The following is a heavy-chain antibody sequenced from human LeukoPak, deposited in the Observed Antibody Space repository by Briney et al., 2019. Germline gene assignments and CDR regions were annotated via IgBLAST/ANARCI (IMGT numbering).Heavy chain of an antibody. J-gene: IGHJ4*02. CDR3: ARVGDSSGWYPHYFDY. Sequence: PGGSLRLSCAASGFTFSSYEMNWVRQAPGKGLERVSYISSSGSTIYYADSVKGRFTISRDNAKNSLYLQMNSLRAEDTAVYYCARVGDSSGWYPHYFDYWGQGTLVTVSS. CDR1: GFTFSSYE. D-gene: IGHD6-19*01. CDR2: ISSSGSTI. V-gene: IGHV3-48*03.